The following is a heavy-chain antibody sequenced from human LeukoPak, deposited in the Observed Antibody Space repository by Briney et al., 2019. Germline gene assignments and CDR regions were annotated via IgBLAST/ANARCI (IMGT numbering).Heavy chain of an antibody. V-gene: IGHV3-21*01. J-gene: IGHJ4*02. CDR3: ARSAAGTYY. CDR2: ISSSSSYK. Sequence: TGGSLRLSCVASGFTFSSYSMNWVRQAPGKGLGWVSSISSSSSYKYYTDSVKGRFTISRDNAKNSLYLQMNSLRAEDTAVYYCARSAAGTYYWGQGTLVTVSS. D-gene: IGHD1-1*01. CDR1: GFTFSSYS.